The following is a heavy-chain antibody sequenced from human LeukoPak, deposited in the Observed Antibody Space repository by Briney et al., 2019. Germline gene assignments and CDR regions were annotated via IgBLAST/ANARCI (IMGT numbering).Heavy chain of an antibody. Sequence: SETLSLACKVSGYSISSGYYWVWIRQPPGKGLEWIGSIYHSGTTYYNPSFKSRVTISVDTSKNQFSLKLSSVTAADTAVYYCARDQPYMDVWGKGTTVTVSS. J-gene: IGHJ6*03. V-gene: IGHV4-38-2*02. CDR3: ARDQPYMDV. CDR1: GYSISSGYY. CDR2: IYHSGTT.